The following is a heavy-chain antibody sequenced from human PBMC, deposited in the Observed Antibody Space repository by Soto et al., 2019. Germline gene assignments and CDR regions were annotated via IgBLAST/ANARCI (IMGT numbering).Heavy chain of an antibody. Sequence: EVQLVESGGGLIQPGVSLRRSCAASGLIVGNNYMTWVRQAPGKGLEWVAVVYVDGTANYADSVKGRFSISRDNSKNTVYLQMSTLRVEGTAMYFCAREEIVADAFDIWVQGTMVTISS. V-gene: IGHV3-53*01. J-gene: IGHJ3*02. D-gene: IGHD5-12*01. CDR1: GLIVGNNY. CDR3: AREEIVADAFDI. CDR2: VYVDGTA.